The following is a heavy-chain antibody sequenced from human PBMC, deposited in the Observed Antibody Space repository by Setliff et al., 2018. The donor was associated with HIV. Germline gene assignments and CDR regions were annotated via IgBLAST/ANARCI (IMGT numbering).Heavy chain of an antibody. Sequence: GASVKVSCKASGHTFANSYLHWVRQGPGQGLEWMGIMNPNDGGTQYAQNFRGRVSMTRDTSTTTVYMELYSLRSEDTAVYHCARSDISGTGYFDSWGQGTLVTV. D-gene: IGHD1-20*01. J-gene: IGHJ4*02. V-gene: IGHV1-46*01. CDR1: GHTFANSY. CDR3: ARSDISGTGYFDS. CDR2: MNPNDGGT.